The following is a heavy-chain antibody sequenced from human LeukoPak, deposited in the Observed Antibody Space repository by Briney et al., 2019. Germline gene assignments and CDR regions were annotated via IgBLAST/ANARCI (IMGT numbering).Heavy chain of an antibody. CDR2: ISSSSSYI. CDR1: GLTFSSYS. Sequence: KTGGSLRLSCAASGLTFSSYSMNWVRQAPGKGLEWVSSISSSSSYIYYADSVKGRFTISRDNAKNSLYLQMNSLRAEDTAVYYCARDRDSTPISIAAAGINWFDPWGQGTLVTVSS. CDR3: ARDRDSTPISIAAAGINWFDP. J-gene: IGHJ5*02. V-gene: IGHV3-21*01. D-gene: IGHD6-13*01.